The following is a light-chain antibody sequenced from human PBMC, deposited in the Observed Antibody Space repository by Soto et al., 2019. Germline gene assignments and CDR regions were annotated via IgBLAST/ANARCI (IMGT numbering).Light chain of an antibody. CDR3: QQRTNWLT. Sequence: IVFTQSPATPSLSPGERATPSCRASQSVSGYLAWYQQKPGQAPRLLIYDGSHRATGIPARFSGSGSGTDFTLTISSLEPEDFAVYYCQQRTNWLTFGGGTKVDIK. CDR2: DGS. CDR1: QSVSGY. J-gene: IGKJ4*01. V-gene: IGKV3-11*01.